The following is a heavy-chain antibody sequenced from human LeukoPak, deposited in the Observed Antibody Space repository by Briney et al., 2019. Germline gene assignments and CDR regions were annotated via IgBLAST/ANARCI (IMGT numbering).Heavy chain of an antibody. J-gene: IGHJ4*02. CDR2: ISGSGGST. Sequence: PGGSLRLSCAASGFTFSSYAMSWVRQAPGKGLEWVSAISGSGGSTYYADSVKGRFTISRDNSKNTLYLQMNSLRAEDTAVYYCAKLNYDILTGYPTHFDYWGQGTLVTVSS. D-gene: IGHD3-9*01. V-gene: IGHV3-23*01. CDR1: GFTFSSYA. CDR3: AKLNYDILTGYPTHFDY.